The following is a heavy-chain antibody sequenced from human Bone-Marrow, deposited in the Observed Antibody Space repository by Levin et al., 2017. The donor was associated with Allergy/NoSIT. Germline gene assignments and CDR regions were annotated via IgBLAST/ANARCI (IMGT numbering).Heavy chain of an antibody. Sequence: PSETLSLTCAASGFTFSSNSMNWVRQAPGKGLEWVSSISSRSNYIYYADSVKGRFTISRDNAKHSLYLQMNSLRVDDTAVYYCARDRAASAVAGPYYFDYGGQGTLVTVSS. J-gene: IGHJ4*02. CDR3: ARDRAASAVAGPYYFDY. CDR1: GFTFSSNS. V-gene: IGHV3-21*01. D-gene: IGHD6-19*01. CDR2: ISSRSNYI.